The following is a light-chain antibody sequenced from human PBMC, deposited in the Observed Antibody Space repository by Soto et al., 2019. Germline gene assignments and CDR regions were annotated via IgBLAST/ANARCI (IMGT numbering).Light chain of an antibody. CDR3: VLYMGTGISV. Sequence: QTVGTQEPSFSVSPGRTVTLTCGLGSGSVSTSYYPSWYQLTPGQAPRTLIYSTNTRSSGVPNRFSGSILENKAALTITGAQADDESDYYCVLYMGTGISVFGGGTKLTVL. J-gene: IGLJ3*02. CDR2: STN. CDR1: SGSVSTSYY. V-gene: IGLV8-61*01.